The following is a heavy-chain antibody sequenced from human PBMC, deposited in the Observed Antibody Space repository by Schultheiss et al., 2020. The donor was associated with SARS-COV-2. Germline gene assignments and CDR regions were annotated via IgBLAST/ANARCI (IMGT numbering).Heavy chain of an antibody. J-gene: IGHJ5*02. CDR3: ARAPLNSDWFDP. CDR2: IIPIFGTA. D-gene: IGHD1-26*01. Sequence: ASVKVSCKVSGYTLTELSMHWVRQAPGQGLEWMGGIIPIFGTANYAQKFQGRVTMTEDTSTDTAYMELSSLRSEDTAVYYCARAPLNSDWFDPWGQGTLVTVSS. CDR1: GYTLTELS. V-gene: IGHV1-24*01.